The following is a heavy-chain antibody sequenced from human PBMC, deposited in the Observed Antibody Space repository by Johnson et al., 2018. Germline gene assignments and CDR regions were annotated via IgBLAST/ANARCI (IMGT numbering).Heavy chain of an antibody. D-gene: IGHD1-26*01. CDR1: GGSMDSSSFY. V-gene: IGHV4-39*01. CDR3: ARRVPSGRYYIVGEDYFDY. Sequence: QVQLQESGPVMVKPSETLSLTCTVSGGSMDSSSFYWAWVRQPPGKGLEWIGMIYYSGSKYYNPSLKSRLTISVDTSQNQFSLKLSSVTAADTAVYYCARRVPSGRYYIVGEDYFDYWGQGTLVTVSS. CDR2: IYYSGSK. J-gene: IGHJ4*02.